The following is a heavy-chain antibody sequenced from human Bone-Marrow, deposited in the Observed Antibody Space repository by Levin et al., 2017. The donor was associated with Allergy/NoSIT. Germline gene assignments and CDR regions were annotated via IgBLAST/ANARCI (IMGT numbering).Heavy chain of an antibody. V-gene: IGHV4-34*01. J-gene: IGHJ4*02. Sequence: SETLSLTCAVYGGSFSGYYWSWIRQPPGKGLEWIGEINHSGSTNYNPSLKSRVTISVDTSKNQFSLKLSSVTAADTAVYYCARGTAAAGDDFDYWGQGTLVTVSS. D-gene: IGHD6-13*01. CDR3: ARGTAAAGDDFDY. CDR1: GGSFSGYY. CDR2: INHSGST.